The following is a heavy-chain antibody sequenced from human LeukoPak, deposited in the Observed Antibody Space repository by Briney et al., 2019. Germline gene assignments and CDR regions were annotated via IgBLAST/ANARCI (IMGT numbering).Heavy chain of an antibody. V-gene: IGHV4-4*02. CDR3: AREIVGGFNPGAY. CDR1: LDSTTSNF. J-gene: IGHJ4*02. CDR2: IHRSGST. D-gene: IGHD1-14*01. Sequence: PSETLSLTCTVSLDSTTSNFWSWVRQPPGKGLEWMGEIHRSGSTNYNPSPQSRVTISIDRSKNQIALELSSVTAADTAVYYCAREIVGGFNPGAYWGQGTLVTVSS.